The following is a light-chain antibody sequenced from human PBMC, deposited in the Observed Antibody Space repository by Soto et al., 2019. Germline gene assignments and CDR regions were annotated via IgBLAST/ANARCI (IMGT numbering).Light chain of an antibody. CDR1: SSNIGSNT. CDR3: AAWDDSLNGVV. V-gene: IGLV1-44*01. CDR2: SNN. J-gene: IGLJ2*01. Sequence: VLTPPPSASGTPGQRVTISCSGSSSNIGSNTVNWYQQLPGTAPKLLIYSNNQRPSGVPDRFSGSKSGTSASLAISGLQSEDEADYYCAAWDDSLNGVVFGGGTKLTVL.